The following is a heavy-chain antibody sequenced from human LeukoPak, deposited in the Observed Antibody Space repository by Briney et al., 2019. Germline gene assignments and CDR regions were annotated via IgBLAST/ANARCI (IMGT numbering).Heavy chain of an antibody. Sequence: GGSLKISCQGSGYIFTSYWIGGVRQLPGKGLEGMGIIYPGDSDTRYSPSCQGQGTISADKDNSTAYLQWSSLKASDTAMYYCARQENRYYDILTGYYNVDYWGQGTLVTVSS. J-gene: IGHJ4*02. V-gene: IGHV5-51*01. CDR3: ARQENRYYDILTGYYNVDY. CDR2: IYPGDSDT. D-gene: IGHD3-9*01. CDR1: GYIFTSYW.